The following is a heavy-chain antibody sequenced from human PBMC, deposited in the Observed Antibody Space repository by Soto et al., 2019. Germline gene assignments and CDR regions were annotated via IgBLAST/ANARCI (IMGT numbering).Heavy chain of an antibody. CDR2: IYPGDSDT. J-gene: IGHJ6*02. D-gene: IGHD1-26*01. CDR1: GYSFTIYC. Sequence: GESLKISCDGSGYSFTIYCIGLVLQMPGKGLEWMGIIYPGDSDTRYSPSFQGQVTISADKSISTAYLQWSSLKASDTAMYYCAGATAPRYYGMDVWGQGTTVTVSS. V-gene: IGHV5-51*01. CDR3: AGATAPRYYGMDV.